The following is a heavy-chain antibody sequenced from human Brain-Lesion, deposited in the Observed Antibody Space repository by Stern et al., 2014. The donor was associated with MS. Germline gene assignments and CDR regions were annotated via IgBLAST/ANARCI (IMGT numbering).Heavy chain of an antibody. V-gene: IGHV4-39*01. Sequence: QVQLQQSGPGLVKPSETLSLTCTVSGGSISSSNYYWGWFRQPPEKGLEWIGSIYYSGSTYYNPSLKSRVHISMDTSKHQFPLKLTSVTAADTSVFFCASSVTTNNDAFDIWGQGTMVTVSS. CDR3: ASSVTTNNDAFDI. CDR1: GGSISSSNYY. J-gene: IGHJ3*02. CDR2: IYYSGST. D-gene: IGHD4-17*01.